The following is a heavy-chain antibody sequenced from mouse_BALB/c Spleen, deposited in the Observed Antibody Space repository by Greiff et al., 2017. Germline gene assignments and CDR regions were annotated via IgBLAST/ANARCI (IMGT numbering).Heavy chain of an antibody. V-gene: IGHV1S81*02. CDR2: INPSNGGT. CDR3: TIYYYGSSYLYYFDY. Sequence: QVQLQQSGAELVKPGASVKLSCKASGYTFTSYYMYWVKQRPGQGLEWIGEINPSNGGTNFNEKFKSKATLTVDKSSSTAYMQLSSLTSEDSAVYYCTIYYYGSSYLYYFDYWGQGTTLTVSS. J-gene: IGHJ2*01. CDR1: GYTFTSYY. D-gene: IGHD1-1*01.